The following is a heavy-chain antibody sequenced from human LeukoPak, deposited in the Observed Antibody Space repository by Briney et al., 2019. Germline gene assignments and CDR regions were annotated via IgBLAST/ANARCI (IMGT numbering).Heavy chain of an antibody. CDR2: ISSSSSTI. V-gene: IGHV3-48*01. CDR1: GFTFSSYS. CDR3: ATYRRWEDGAFDI. J-gene: IGHJ3*02. Sequence: SGGSLRLSCAASGFTFSSYSMNWVRQAPGKGLEWVSYISSSSSTIYYADSVKGRFTISRDNAKNSLYLQMNSLRSEDTAVYYCATYRRWEDGAFDIWGQGTMVTVSS. D-gene: IGHD1-26*01.